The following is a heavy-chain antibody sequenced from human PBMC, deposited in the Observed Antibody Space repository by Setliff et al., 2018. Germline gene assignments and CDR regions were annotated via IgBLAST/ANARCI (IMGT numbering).Heavy chain of an antibody. J-gene: IGHJ4*02. CDR2: ISAYNGKT. CDR3: ARAPRLEWILPTFDY. D-gene: IGHD3-3*01. V-gene: IGHV1-18*01. Sequence: ASVKVSCKASGYTFTSYGISWVRQAPGQGLEWMGYISAYNGKTDYAQNFQGRVTMTTDTSTSTAYMELRSLTSDDTAIYYCARAPRLEWILPTFDYWGQGTPVTVS. CDR1: GYTFTSYG.